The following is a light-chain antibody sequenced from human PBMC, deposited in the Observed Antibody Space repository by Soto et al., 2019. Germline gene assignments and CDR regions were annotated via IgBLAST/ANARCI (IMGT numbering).Light chain of an antibody. CDR3: QQYGSSPPT. CDR1: QSVSTNY. J-gene: IGKJ1*01. CDR2: GAS. V-gene: IGKV3-20*01. Sequence: EIVLTQSPGTLSLSPGERATLSCRASQSVSTNYLAWYQRKPGQAPRLLIYGASSRATDIPNRSSGSGSGTDFTLTIPRLKAEDFAVYYCQQYGSSPPTFGQGTKVEIK.